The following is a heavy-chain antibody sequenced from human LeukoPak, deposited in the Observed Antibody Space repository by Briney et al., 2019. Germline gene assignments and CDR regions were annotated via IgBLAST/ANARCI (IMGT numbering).Heavy chain of an antibody. V-gene: IGHV3-30*04. CDR3: ARGLGYCSSTSCYTGGFFDP. D-gene: IGHD2-2*02. CDR1: GFTFSSYA. J-gene: IGHJ5*02. Sequence: GGSLRLSCAASGFTFSSYAMHWVRQAPGKGLEWVAVISYDGSNKYYADSVKGRFTISRDNSKNTLYLQMNSLRAEDTAVYYCARGLGYCSSTSCYTGGFFDPWGQGTLVTVSS. CDR2: ISYDGSNK.